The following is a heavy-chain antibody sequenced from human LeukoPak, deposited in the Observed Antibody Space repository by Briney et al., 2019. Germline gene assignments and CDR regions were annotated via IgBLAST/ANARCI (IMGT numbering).Heavy chain of an antibody. Sequence: PGGSLRLSCAASGFTFSRYWMHWVRHAPGKGLVWVSRINTDGRTITYADSVKGRFTISRDNSKDTLYLQMNNLRAEDTAVYYCAKVKLEGNSVWHYFQYWGLGTLVTVSS. V-gene: IGHV3-74*01. CDR3: AKVKLEGNSVWHYFQY. J-gene: IGHJ4*02. CDR2: INTDGRTI. D-gene: IGHD6-19*01. CDR1: GFTFSRYW.